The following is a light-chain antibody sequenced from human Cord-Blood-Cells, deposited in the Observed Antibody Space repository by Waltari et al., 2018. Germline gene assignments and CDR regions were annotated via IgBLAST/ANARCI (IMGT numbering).Light chain of an antibody. CDR2: RNN. J-gene: IGLJ3*02. V-gene: IGLV1-44*01. CDR3: AAWDDSLNGRV. CDR1: SSNIGSNT. Sequence: QSVLTQPPSASGTPGQRVTISCSGSSSNIGSNTVNWYQQLPGTAPKLLIYRNNQRPSGVPARSSGSKSGTSASLAISGLQSEDEADYYCAAWDDSLNGRVFGGGTKLTVL.